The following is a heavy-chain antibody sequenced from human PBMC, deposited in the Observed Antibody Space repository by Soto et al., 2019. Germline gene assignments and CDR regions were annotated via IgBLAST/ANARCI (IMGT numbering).Heavy chain of an antibody. Sequence: SETLSLSCTVSSGTISSGDFYWNWLGPHPGKGLQWIGYIYYSGSTYYTPSLQSRVTISLDTSKNQYSLKLSSVTAADTAVYYCARDRFYDDSWNIGVPYYYGMDVWGQGTTVTVSS. D-gene: IGHD2-2*01. CDR2: IYYSGST. V-gene: IGHV4-31*03. CDR1: SGTISSGDFY. J-gene: IGHJ6*02. CDR3: ARDRFYDDSWNIGVPYYYGMDV.